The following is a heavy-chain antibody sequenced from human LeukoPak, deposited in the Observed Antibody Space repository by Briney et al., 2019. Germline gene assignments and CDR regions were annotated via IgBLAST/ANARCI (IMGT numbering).Heavy chain of an antibody. CDR1: GFTLSNYD. CDR2: ISTSSRYI. CDR3: ARADCSSSTCYLRRSWFDP. D-gene: IGHD2-2*01. V-gene: IGHV3-21*01. Sequence: PGGPLRLSCAASGFTLSNYDMNWVRQAPGKGLEWVSSISTSSRYIYYKDSVSGRFTISRDDAKNSLYLEMNSLRAEDTAVYYCARADCSSSTCYLRRSWFDPWGQGTLVTVSS. J-gene: IGHJ5*02.